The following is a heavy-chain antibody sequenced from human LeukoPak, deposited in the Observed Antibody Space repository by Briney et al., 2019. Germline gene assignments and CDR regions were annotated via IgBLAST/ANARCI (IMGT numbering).Heavy chain of an antibody. V-gene: IGHV4-38-2*02. Sequence: PSETLSLTCTVSGYSISSGYYWGWIRQPPGKGLEWIGSIYHSGSTYYNPSLKSRVTISVDTSKNQFSLKLSSVTAADTAVYYCASSYSSGWFGYWGQGTLVTVSS. CDR1: GYSISSGYY. CDR3: ASSYSSGWFGY. D-gene: IGHD6-19*01. CDR2: IYHSGST. J-gene: IGHJ5*01.